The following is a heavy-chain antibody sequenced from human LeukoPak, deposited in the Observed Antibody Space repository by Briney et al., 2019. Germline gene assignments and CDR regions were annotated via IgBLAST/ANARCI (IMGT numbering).Heavy chain of an antibody. CDR2: IIPIFGIA. Sequence: SVKVSCKASGGTFSSYAISWVRQAPGQGLEWMGRIIPIFGIANYAQKFQGRVTITADKSTSTAYMELSSLRSEDTAVYYCARDGNCGGDCYSVDVRGQGTTVTVSS. V-gene: IGHV1-69*04. CDR1: GGTFSSYA. D-gene: IGHD2-21*02. J-gene: IGHJ6*02. CDR3: ARDGNCGGDCYSVDV.